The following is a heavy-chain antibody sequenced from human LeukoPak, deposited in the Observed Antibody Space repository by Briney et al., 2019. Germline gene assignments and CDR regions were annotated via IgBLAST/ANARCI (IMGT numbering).Heavy chain of an antibody. D-gene: IGHD5-12*01. V-gene: IGHV4-59*01. CDR2: IYSSGST. Sequence: SETLSLTCTVSGGSISSYHWSWIRQPPGKGLQWIGFIYSSGSTNYNPSLKSRVTISLDTSRNQFSLRVSSVTSADTAVYYCARGNSGYDYAFDIWGQGTMVTVSS. CDR3: ARGNSGYDYAFDI. CDR1: GGSISSYH. J-gene: IGHJ3*02.